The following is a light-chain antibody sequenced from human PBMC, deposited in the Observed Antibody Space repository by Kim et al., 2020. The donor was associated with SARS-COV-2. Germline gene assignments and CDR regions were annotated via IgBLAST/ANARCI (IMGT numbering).Light chain of an antibody. J-gene: IGKJ1*01. CDR2: GAY. V-gene: IGKV3-20*01. CDR3: QQYGTSPAT. Sequence: SPGERATLSCRASQFVNNNYLAWYQQRRGQAPSLLISGAYTRATGIPDRFRGSGSGTDFTLTINKLEPEDFAVYYCQQYGTSPATFGQGTKVDIK. CDR1: QFVNNNY.